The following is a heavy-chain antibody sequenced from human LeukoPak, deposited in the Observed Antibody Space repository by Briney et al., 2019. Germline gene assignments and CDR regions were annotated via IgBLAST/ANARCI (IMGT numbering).Heavy chain of an antibody. V-gene: IGHV3-21*01. D-gene: IGHD1-1*01. CDR2: INSGSTYT. Sequence: GGSLRLSCVASGFTFTDYFMSWVRQAPGKGLEWVSSINSGSTYTYYTESVKGRFTVSRDNAKNSLFLQMNSLRAEDTAIYYCARSLTTLTYEGYWGQGTLVTVSS. J-gene: IGHJ4*02. CDR3: ARSLTTLTYEGY. CDR1: GFTFTDYF.